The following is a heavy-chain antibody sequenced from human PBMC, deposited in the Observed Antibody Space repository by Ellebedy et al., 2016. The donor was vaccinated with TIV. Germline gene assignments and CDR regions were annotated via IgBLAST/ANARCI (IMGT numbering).Heavy chain of an antibody. Sequence: SETLSLTCTVSGYSISSGYHWGWIRQPPGKGLEWIGTIYHDGNTYFNPSLKSRVTISVDTSKNKFSLKVNSVTAADTAVYYCARESSGLPYYYYYNGMDVWGQGATVSVSS. D-gene: IGHD1-26*01. J-gene: IGHJ6*02. CDR1: GYSISSGYH. V-gene: IGHV4-38-2*02. CDR2: IYHDGNT. CDR3: ARESSGLPYYYYYNGMDV.